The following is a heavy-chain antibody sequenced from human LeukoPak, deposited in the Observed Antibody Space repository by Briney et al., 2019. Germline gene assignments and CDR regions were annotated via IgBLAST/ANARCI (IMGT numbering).Heavy chain of an antibody. CDR1: GFTFSSYE. CDR2: ISSSGSTI. CDR3: AKEVEMATILYPFDY. Sequence: GGSLRLSCAASGFTFSSYEMNWVRQAPGKGLEWVSYISSSGSTIYYADSVKGRFTISRDNSKNTLYLQMNSLRAEDTAVYYCAKEVEMATILYPFDYWGQGTLATVSS. V-gene: IGHV3-48*03. D-gene: IGHD5-24*01. J-gene: IGHJ4*02.